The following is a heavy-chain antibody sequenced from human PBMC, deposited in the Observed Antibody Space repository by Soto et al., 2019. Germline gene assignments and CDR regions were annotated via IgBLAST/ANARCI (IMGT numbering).Heavy chain of an antibody. D-gene: IGHD3-10*01. J-gene: IGHJ6*02. CDR2: ISYDGSNK. CDR3: ARDLSPFSWFGERSYYYYGMDV. CDR1: GFTFSSYA. V-gene: IGHV3-30-3*01. Sequence: QVQLVESGGGVVQPGRSLRLSCAASGFTFSSYAMHWVRQAPGKGLEWVAVISYDGSNKYYADSVKGRFTISRDNSKNTLYLQMNSLRAEDTAVYYCARDLSPFSWFGERSYYYYGMDVWGQGTTVTVSS.